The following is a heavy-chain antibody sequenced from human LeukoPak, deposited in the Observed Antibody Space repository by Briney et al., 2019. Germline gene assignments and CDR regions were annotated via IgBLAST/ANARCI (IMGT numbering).Heavy chain of an antibody. J-gene: IGHJ4*02. CDR2: MYYSGST. V-gene: IGHV4-59*01. D-gene: IGHD5-18*01. CDR1: GGXISSYY. Sequence: SETLSLTCIVSGGXISSYYCSWIRQPPGKGLEWIGYMYYSGSTTYNPSLTSRVTISVDTSKNQFPLRLSSVTAADTAVYYCARGGYSYGSLVVFDYWGQGTLVTVSS. CDR3: ARGGYSYGSLVVFDY.